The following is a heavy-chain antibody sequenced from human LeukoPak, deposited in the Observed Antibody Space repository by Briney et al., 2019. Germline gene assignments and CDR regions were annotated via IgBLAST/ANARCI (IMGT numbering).Heavy chain of an antibody. CDR3: ARRYSSSWYEGFFDP. Sequence: PSETLSLTCTVSGASIRNYYWSWIRQSPGKGLEWIGYIYYSGSTNYNPSLESRVAMSVDTSKNQFSLRLSSVTAADTAIYYCARRYSSSWYEGFFDPWGQGTLATVSS. CDR1: GASIRNYY. D-gene: IGHD6-13*01. J-gene: IGHJ5*02. CDR2: IYYSGST. V-gene: IGHV4-59*08.